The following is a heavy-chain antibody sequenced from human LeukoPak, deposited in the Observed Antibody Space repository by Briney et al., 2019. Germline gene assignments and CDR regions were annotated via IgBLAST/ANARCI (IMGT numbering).Heavy chain of an antibody. D-gene: IGHD3-16*01. CDR3: ARDGGVRGGTDY. CDR2: TGAYNGNT. Sequence: ASVKVSCKASGYTFTTYGISWVRQAPGQGLEWMGWTGAYNGNTNYAQKFQGRVTMTTDTSTSTGYMGLRSLTSDDTAVYYCARDGGVRGGTDYWGQGTLVTVSS. J-gene: IGHJ4*02. CDR1: GYTFTTYG. V-gene: IGHV1-18*01.